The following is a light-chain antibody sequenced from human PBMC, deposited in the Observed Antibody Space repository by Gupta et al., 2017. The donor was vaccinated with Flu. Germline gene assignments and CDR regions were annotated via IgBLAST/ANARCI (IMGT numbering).Light chain of an antibody. CDR3: SSYGGTYEV. Sequence: VVGNNYVSWYQQHPGRAPRLIIYEVTKRPSGIPDRFSGFKSGNTASLTVSGLQAEDEADYYCSSYGGTYEVFGTGTKVSVL. V-gene: IGLV2-8*01. J-gene: IGLJ1*01. CDR1: VVGNNY. CDR2: EVT.